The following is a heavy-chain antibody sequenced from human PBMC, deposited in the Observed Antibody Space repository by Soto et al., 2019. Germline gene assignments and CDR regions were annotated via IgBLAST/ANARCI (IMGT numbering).Heavy chain of an antibody. J-gene: IGHJ5*02. Sequence: ASVKVSCKASGYTFGNNDISWVRQATGQGLEWMGWMNPNSGNTGYAQKFQGRVSMTRNTSVTTAYLELSSLRSDDTAIYYCARMATSGTLNWFDPWGQGTLVTVSS. CDR3: ARMATSGTLNWFDP. CDR1: GYTFGNND. CDR2: MNPNSGNT. V-gene: IGHV1-8*01.